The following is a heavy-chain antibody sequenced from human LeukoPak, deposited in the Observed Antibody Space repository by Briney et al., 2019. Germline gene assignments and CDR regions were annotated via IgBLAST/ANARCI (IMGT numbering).Heavy chain of an antibody. J-gene: IGHJ4*02. V-gene: IGHV3-15*01. CDR1: GFTFSNAW. CDR3: LRPYYYDSSGYYYFDY. D-gene: IGHD3-22*01. Sequence: GGSLRLSCAASGFTFSNAWMSWVRQAPGKGLEWVGRIKSKTDGGTTDYAAPVKGRFTISRDDSKNTLYLQMNSLKTEDTAVYYCLRPYYYDSSGYYYFDYWGQGTLVTVSS. CDR2: IKSKTDGGTT.